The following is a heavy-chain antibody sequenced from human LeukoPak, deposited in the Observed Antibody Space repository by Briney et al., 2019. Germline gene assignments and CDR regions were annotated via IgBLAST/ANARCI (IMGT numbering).Heavy chain of an antibody. D-gene: IGHD3-10*01. CDR2: INAGNGNT. V-gene: IGHV1-3*01. Sequence: ASVKASCKASGYTFTSYAMHWVRQAPGQRLEWMGWINAGNGNTKYSQKFQGRVTITRDTSASTAYMELSSLRSEDTAVYYCAKSRPPGLIDYWGQGTLVTVSS. CDR3: AKSRPPGLIDY. CDR1: GYTFTSYA. J-gene: IGHJ4*02.